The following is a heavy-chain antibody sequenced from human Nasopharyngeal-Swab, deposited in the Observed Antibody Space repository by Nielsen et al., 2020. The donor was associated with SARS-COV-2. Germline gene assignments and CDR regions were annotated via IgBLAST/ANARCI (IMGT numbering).Heavy chain of an antibody. CDR1: GYTFNNYY. Sequence: ASVKVSCKASGYTFNNYYIHWVRQAPGQGLAWMGMINPVSCGTTYAQKFQGRVTMTRDTSTSTVFMDLSSLRSEDTAVYYCARRGRCSGSSCDMDVWGQGTTVTVSS. V-gene: IGHV1-46*02. CDR2: INPVSCGT. J-gene: IGHJ6*02. CDR3: ARRGRCSGSSCDMDV. D-gene: IGHD2-2*01.